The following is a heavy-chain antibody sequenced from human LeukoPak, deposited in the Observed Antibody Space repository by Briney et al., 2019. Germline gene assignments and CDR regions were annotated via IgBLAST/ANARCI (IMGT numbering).Heavy chain of an antibody. D-gene: IGHD6-13*01. Sequence: GGSLRLSCAASGFTFSDYYMSWIRQAPGKGLEWVSYISSSGSTIYYADSVKGRFTISRDNAKNSLYLQMNSLRAEDTAVYYCARSKVPRSNSNTRIAAAGTHYYYYYYMDVWGKGTTVTVSS. V-gene: IGHV3-11*01. CDR2: ISSSGSTI. J-gene: IGHJ6*03. CDR1: GFTFSDYY. CDR3: ARSKVPRSNSNTRIAAAGTHYYYYYYMDV.